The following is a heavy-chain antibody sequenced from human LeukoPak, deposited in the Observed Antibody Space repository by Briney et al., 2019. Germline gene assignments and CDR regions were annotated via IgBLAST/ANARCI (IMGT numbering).Heavy chain of an antibody. J-gene: IGHJ4*02. Sequence: SETLSLTCTVSGGSISSSSYYWGWIRQPPGKGLEWIGSIYYSGSTYYNPSLKSRVTISVDTSKNQFSLKLSSVTAADTAVYYCARVQRDSIAAAGTPVFFDYWGQGTLATVSS. CDR2: IYYSGST. D-gene: IGHD6-13*01. CDR3: ARVQRDSIAAAGTPVFFDY. CDR1: GGSISSSSYY. V-gene: IGHV4-39*07.